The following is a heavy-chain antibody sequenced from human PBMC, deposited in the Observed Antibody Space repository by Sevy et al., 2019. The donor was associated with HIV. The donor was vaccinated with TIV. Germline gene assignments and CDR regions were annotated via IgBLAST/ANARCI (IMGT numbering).Heavy chain of an antibody. Sequence: ASVKVSCKASGYTFTSYDINWVRQATGQGLEWMGWMNPNSGNTGYAEKFQGRVTMTRNTSRSTAYMELSSLRSEDMAVYYCARERYCTNGDCYTTIGMDVWGQGTTVTVSS. J-gene: IGHJ6*02. CDR2: MNPNSGNT. CDR3: ARERYCTNGDCYTTIGMDV. D-gene: IGHD2-8*01. V-gene: IGHV1-8*01. CDR1: GYTFTSYD.